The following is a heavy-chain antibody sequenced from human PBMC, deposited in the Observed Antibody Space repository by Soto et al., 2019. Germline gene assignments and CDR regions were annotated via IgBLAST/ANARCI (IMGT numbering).Heavy chain of an antibody. CDR3: ARGGQLELRIGDWFDP. J-gene: IGHJ5*02. Sequence: TLSLACTVSVGSVSSGGYYWSWILQHPGKGLEWIGYIYYSGSTYYNPSLKSRVTISVDTSKNQFSLKLSSVTAADTAVYYCARGGQLELRIGDWFDPWGQGTLVTVSS. CDR2: IYYSGST. CDR1: VGSVSSGGYY. D-gene: IGHD1-7*01. V-gene: IGHV4-31*03.